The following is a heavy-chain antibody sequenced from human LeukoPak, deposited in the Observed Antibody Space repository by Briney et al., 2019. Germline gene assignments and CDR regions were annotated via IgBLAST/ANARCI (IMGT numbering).Heavy chain of an antibody. CDR1: GGSISSSSYY. J-gene: IGHJ4*02. Sequence: SETLSLTCTVSGGSISSSSYYWGWIRQPPGKGLEWIGSIYYSGSTYYNPSLKSRVTISVDTSKNQFSLKLSSVTAADTAVYYCARLTSGYYTYYFDYCGQGTLVTVSS. V-gene: IGHV4-39*01. CDR2: IYYSGST. CDR3: ARLTSGYYTYYFDY. D-gene: IGHD3-3*01.